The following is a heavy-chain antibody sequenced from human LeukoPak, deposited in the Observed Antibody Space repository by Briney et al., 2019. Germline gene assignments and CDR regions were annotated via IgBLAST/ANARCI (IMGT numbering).Heavy chain of an antibody. Sequence: GGSLRLSCAASGFTFRNYGMHWVRQAPGKGLEWVTVISYDGNKRFYEDSVKGRFIISRDNSRNTLYLQLNSLRGGDTAVYFCAREVAKRGTVTFDYWGRGTLVTVSS. V-gene: IGHV3-30*03. J-gene: IGHJ4*02. CDR2: ISYDGNKR. D-gene: IGHD4-17*01. CDR1: GFTFRNYG. CDR3: AREVAKRGTVTFDY.